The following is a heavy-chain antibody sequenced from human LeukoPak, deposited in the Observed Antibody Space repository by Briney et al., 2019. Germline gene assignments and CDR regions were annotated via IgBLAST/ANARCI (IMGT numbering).Heavy chain of an antibody. Sequence: PSETLSLTCTVSGGSISSGSYYWSWIRQPAGKRLEWIGRIYTSGSTNYNPSLKSRVTISVDTSKNQFSLKLSSVTAADTAVYYCARVRDYDILTGTIVYWGQGTLVTVSS. D-gene: IGHD3-9*01. CDR2: IYTSGST. J-gene: IGHJ4*02. CDR3: ARVRDYDILTGTIVY. V-gene: IGHV4-61*02. CDR1: GGSISSGSYY.